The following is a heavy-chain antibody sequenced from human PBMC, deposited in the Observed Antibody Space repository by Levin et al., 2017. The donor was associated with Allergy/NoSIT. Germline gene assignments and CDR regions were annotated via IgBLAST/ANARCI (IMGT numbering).Heavy chain of an antibody. CDR1: GFTFSSYG. CDR2: ISYDGSNK. Sequence: GESLKISCAASGFTFSSYGMHWVRQAPGKGLEWVAVISYDGSNKYYADSVKGRFTISRDNSKNTLYLQMNSLRAEDTAVYYCAKDWGVSQIYYYYYYGMDVWGQGTTVTVSS. D-gene: IGHD3-10*01. V-gene: IGHV3-30*18. CDR3: AKDWGVSQIYYYYYYGMDV. J-gene: IGHJ6*02.